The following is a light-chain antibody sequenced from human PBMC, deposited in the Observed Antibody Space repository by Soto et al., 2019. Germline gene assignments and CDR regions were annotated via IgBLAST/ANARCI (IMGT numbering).Light chain of an antibody. CDR2: AAS. CDR3: LQNHSLPPT. V-gene: IGKV1-17*01. CDR1: QDIRND. Sequence: DIQMTQSPSSLSASVGVGVTVTCRASQDIRNDLGWYQQKPGKAPKRLIYAASSLQSGVPSRFSGSGSETEFTLTIRSLQPEDSATYYCLQNHSLPPTFGQGTKVEIK. J-gene: IGKJ1*01.